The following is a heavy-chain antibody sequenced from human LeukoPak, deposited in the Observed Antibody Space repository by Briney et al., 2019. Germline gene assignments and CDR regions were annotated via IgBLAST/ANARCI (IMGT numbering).Heavy chain of an antibody. V-gene: IGHV4-34*01. Sequence: SETLSLTCAVYGGSITGYYWSWIRQTPGRGLEWVGEIHYTGATSYNPALKSPAPISHDPSRNQFSLKLTSVPAADTAVYYCTRDPSATAGYFDFWGQGTLVTVSS. CDR1: GGSITGYY. J-gene: IGHJ4*02. D-gene: IGHD6-13*01. CDR2: IHYTGAT. CDR3: TRDPSATAGYFDF.